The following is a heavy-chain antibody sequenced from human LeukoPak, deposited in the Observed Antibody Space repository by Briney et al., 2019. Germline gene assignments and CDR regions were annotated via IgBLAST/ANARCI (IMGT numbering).Heavy chain of an antibody. CDR1: GFTFSSYA. J-gene: IGHJ4*02. V-gene: IGHV3-23*01. CDR2: ISGSGGST. Sequence: GRSLRLSCAASGFTFSSYAMSWVRQAPGKGLEWVSAISGSGGSTYYADSVKGRFTISRDNSKNTLYLQMNSLRAEDTAVYYCATDPHRPYVNFDYWGQGTLVTVSS. D-gene: IGHD3-16*01. CDR3: ATDPHRPYVNFDY.